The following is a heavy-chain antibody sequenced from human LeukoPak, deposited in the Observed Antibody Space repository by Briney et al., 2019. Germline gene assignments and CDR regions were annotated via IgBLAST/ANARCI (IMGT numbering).Heavy chain of an antibody. D-gene: IGHD3-22*01. CDR3: ALKWAYDSSGYYGAFDI. CDR1: GYTFTSYY. CDR2: INPSGGST. Sequence: ASVKVSCKASGYTFTSYYMHWVRQAPGQGLEWMGIINPSGGSTSYAQKFQGRVTMTRDTSTSTVYMELSSLRSEDTAVCYCALKWAYDSSGYYGAFDIWGQGTMVTVSS. V-gene: IGHV1-46*01. J-gene: IGHJ3*02.